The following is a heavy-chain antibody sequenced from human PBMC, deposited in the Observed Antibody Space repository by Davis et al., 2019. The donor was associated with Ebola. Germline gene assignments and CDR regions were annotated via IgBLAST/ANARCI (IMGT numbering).Heavy chain of an antibody. Sequence: GESLKISCAASGFTFSSYSMNWVRQAPGKGLEWVSGITGGDGSTYYTDSVRGRFTISRDDSKNTLYLQMNSLRAEDTAVYYCIGSWRWGQGTLVTVSS. CDR3: IGSWR. J-gene: IGHJ4*02. D-gene: IGHD3-16*01. CDR1: GFTFSSYS. CDR2: ITGGDGST. V-gene: IGHV3-23*01.